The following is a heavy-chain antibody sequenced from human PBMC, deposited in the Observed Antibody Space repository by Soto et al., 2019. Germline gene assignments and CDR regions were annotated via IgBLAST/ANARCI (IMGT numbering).Heavy chain of an antibody. V-gene: IGHV3-30*18. Sequence: QVQLVESGGGVVQPGRSLRLSCAASGFTFSHYGMHWVRQAAGKWLEWVAVTSYDGSNKYYADSVKGRFTISRDNSKNTLYLQMNSLRVEDTAVYYCAKDSGYSGYDVYDYYYGMDVWGQGTTVTVSS. D-gene: IGHD5-12*01. CDR1: GFTFSHYG. J-gene: IGHJ6*02. CDR3: AKDSGYSGYDVYDYYYGMDV. CDR2: TSYDGSNK.